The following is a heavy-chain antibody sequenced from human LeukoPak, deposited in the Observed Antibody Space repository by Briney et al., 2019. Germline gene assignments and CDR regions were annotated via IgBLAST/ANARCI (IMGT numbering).Heavy chain of an antibody. CDR1: GFIFSNSA. D-gene: IGHD6-6*01. CDR3: ARDPKSSGYYYQYMDV. V-gene: IGHV3-30*04. CDR2: ICFDGNNK. Sequence: GGSLRLSCAASGFIFSNSAMYWVRQAPGKGLERVAVICFDGNNKYEADSVKGPFTICRDNSRNTLYLQMNSLRVDDTAVYYCARDPKSSGYYYQYMDVWGKGTKVVVSS. J-gene: IGHJ6*03.